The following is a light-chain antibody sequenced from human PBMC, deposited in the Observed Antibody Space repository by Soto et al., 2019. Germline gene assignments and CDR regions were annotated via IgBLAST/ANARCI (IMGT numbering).Light chain of an antibody. CDR1: QSIDTNW. CDR2: GAS. J-gene: IGKJ5*01. Sequence: ASFSCRAIQSIDTNWLAWYQQRPGQPPRLLIYGASSRATGIPDRFSGSGSGAGFTLTICSLETEDFAVYYCQHYARSLLVTCARGTRLEIK. CDR3: QHYARSLLVT. V-gene: IGKV3-20*01.